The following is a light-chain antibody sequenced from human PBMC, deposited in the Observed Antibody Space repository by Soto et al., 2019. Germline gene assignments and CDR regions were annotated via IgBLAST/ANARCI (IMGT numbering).Light chain of an antibody. J-gene: IGKJ5*01. CDR1: QSVSNNY. CDR3: QQRSNWPPVT. V-gene: IGKV3D-20*02. Sequence: EIVLTQSPATLSSFPGDRVTLSCRASQSVSNNYLAWYQQKPGQAPRLLIYGASNRATGIPDRFSGSGSGTDFTLTISRLEPEDVATYYGQQRSNWPPVTFGQGTRLEIK. CDR2: GAS.